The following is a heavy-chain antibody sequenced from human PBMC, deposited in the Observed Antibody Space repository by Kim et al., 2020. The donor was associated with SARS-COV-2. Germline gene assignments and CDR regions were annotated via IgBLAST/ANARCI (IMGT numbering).Heavy chain of an antibody. V-gene: IGHV1-18*04. CDR1: GYTFTSYG. CDR2: ISAYNGNT. CDR3: ARESNNYDSSGYYPYYFDY. J-gene: IGHJ4*02. D-gene: IGHD3-22*01. Sequence: ASVKVSCKASGYTFTSYGISWVRQAPGQGLEWMGWISAYNGNTNYAQKLQGRVTMTTDTSTSTAYMELRSLRSDDTAVYYCARESNNYDSSGYYPYYFDYWGQGTLVTVSS.